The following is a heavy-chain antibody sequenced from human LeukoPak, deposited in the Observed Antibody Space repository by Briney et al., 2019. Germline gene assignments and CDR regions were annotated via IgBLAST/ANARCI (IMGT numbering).Heavy chain of an antibody. V-gene: IGHV3-73*01. D-gene: IGHD3-10*01. Sequence: PGGSLRLSCAASGFTFSGSAMHWVRQAPGKGLEWVGRIRSKANSYATVYAASVKGRFTISRDDSKNTAYLQMNSLKTEDTAVYYCTSEAIWFGAYYYMDVWGKGTTVTISS. J-gene: IGHJ6*03. CDR1: GFTFSGSA. CDR3: TSEAIWFGAYYYMDV. CDR2: IRSKANSYAT.